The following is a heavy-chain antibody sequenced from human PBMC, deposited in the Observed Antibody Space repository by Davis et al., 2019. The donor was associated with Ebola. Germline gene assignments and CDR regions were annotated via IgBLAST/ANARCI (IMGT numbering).Heavy chain of an antibody. CDR3: ARDLRSEYCSGGSCYSNSHFDY. J-gene: IGHJ4*02. V-gene: IGHV4-38-2*02. CDR1: GYSISSGYY. CDR2: IYHSGST. D-gene: IGHD2-15*01. Sequence: SETLSLTCTVSGYSISSGYYWGWIRQPPGKGLEWIGSIYHSGSTYYNPSLKSRVTISVDTSKNQFSLKLSSVTAADTAVYYCARDLRSEYCSGGSCYSNSHFDYWGQGTLVTVSS.